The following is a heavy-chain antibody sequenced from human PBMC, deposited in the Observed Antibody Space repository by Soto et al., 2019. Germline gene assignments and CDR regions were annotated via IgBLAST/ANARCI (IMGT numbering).Heavy chain of an antibody. Sequence: EVQLVESGGGLIQPGGSLRVSCAASEFTVSSNYMTWVRQAPGKRLEWVSVIDTAGRANYAESVKGRFTNSRDNSKNTLYLQMNSLRVEDTAVYYCARGATYYDFWSGHYTSYTYYGMDVWGQGTTVTVS. CDR1: EFTVSSNY. J-gene: IGHJ6*02. CDR3: ARGATYYDFWSGHYTSYTYYGMDV. D-gene: IGHD3-3*01. CDR2: IDTAGRA. V-gene: IGHV3-53*01.